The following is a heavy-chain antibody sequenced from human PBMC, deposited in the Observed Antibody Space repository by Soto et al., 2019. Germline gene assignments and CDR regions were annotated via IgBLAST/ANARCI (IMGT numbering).Heavy chain of an antibody. J-gene: IGHJ4*02. CDR2: TLSDGGTK. D-gene: IGHD3-3*01. CDR1: GFPFPGYP. Sequence: EVQLLEPGGGLLKRGGSLSLSCAASGFPFPGYPINWVRQAPGRGLEWVAGTLSDGGTKYYADPVKGRFTISRDNSKNTLYLQMNSLRVDDTALYYCAKDFRPDGKYDLDYWGQGTLVVVSS. V-gene: IGHV3-23*01. CDR3: AKDFRPDGKYDLDY.